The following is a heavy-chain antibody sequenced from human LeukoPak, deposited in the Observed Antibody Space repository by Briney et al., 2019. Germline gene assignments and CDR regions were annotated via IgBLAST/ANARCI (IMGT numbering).Heavy chain of an antibody. Sequence: ASVKVSCKASGGTFSSYAISWVRQALGQGLEWMGGIIPIFGTANYAQKFQGRVTITADESTSTAYMELSSLRSEDTAVYYCARLGPFYDSSSYGDYNWFDPWGQGTLVTVSS. CDR2: IIPIFGTA. CDR1: GGTFSSYA. J-gene: IGHJ5*02. V-gene: IGHV1-69*01. CDR3: ARLGPFYDSSSYGDYNWFDP. D-gene: IGHD3-22*01.